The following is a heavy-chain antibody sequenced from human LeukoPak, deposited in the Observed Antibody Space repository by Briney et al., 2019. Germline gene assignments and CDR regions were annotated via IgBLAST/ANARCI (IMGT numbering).Heavy chain of an antibody. D-gene: IGHD3-16*02. CDR2: IYYSGST. CDR3: ARAPGVITFDY. Sequence: PSETLSLTCTVSGGSISSGDYYWSWIRQPPGKGLEWIGYIYYSGSTYYNPSLKSRVTISVDTSKNQFSLKLSSVTAADTAVYYCARAPGVITFDYWGQGTLVTVSS. V-gene: IGHV4-30-4*01. CDR1: GGSISSGDYY. J-gene: IGHJ4*02.